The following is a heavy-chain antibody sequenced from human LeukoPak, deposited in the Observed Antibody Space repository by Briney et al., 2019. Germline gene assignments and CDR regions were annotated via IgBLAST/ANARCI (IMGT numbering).Heavy chain of an antibody. J-gene: IGHJ3*02. Sequence: SETLSLTCAVSGGSISSSNWWSWVRQPPGKGLEWIGEIYHSGSTNYNPSLKSRVTISVDKSKNQFSLKLSSVTAADTAVYYCARDRGSSGYYHGGGAFDIWGQGTMVTVSS. CDR3: ARDRGSSGYYHGGGAFDI. CDR2: IYHSGST. V-gene: IGHV4-4*02. D-gene: IGHD3-22*01. CDR1: GGSISSSNW.